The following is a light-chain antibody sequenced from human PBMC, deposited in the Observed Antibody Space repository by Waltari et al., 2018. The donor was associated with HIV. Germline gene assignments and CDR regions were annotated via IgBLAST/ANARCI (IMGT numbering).Light chain of an antibody. Sequence: DVVMTQSPLSQPVTLGPPASISCRSSQSLVYSDGNTFLSWFHQRPGQSPRRLIYKVSNRDSGVPDRFSGSGSGTDFTLKISRVEAEDIGVYYCMQGTHWPSYTFGQGTKLEIK. J-gene: IGKJ2*01. CDR1: QSLVYSDGNTF. CDR3: MQGTHWPSYT. V-gene: IGKV2-30*01. CDR2: KVS.